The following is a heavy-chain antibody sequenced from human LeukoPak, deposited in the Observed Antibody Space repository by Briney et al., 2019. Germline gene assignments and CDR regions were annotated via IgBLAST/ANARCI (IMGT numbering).Heavy chain of an antibody. CDR3: AKFPQYDSSGDFDY. CDR1: GGFISSHY. Sequence: SETLSLTCTVSGGFISSHYWSWFRQPPGKGLEWIGYIYYSGSTNYNPSLKSRVTISVDTSKNQFSLKLSSVTAADTAVYYCAKFPQYDSSGDFDYWGQGTLVTVSS. J-gene: IGHJ4*02. V-gene: IGHV4-59*11. CDR2: IYYSGST. D-gene: IGHD3-22*01.